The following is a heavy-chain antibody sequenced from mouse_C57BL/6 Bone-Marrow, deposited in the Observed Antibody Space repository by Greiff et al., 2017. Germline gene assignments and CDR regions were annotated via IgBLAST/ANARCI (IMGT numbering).Heavy chain of an antibody. Sequence: QVQLQQPGAELEKPGASVKMSCTASGYTFTSYWITWVKQRPGQGLEWIGDIYPTSGRTNYNEKFKSKAILTVDTSSNTAYLQLSSLTSEDSAVFYCARSGPLGRSFDYWGQGTTLTVSS. CDR2: IYPTSGRT. V-gene: IGHV1-55*01. D-gene: IGHD4-1*01. J-gene: IGHJ2*01. CDR3: ARSGPLGRSFDY. CDR1: GYTFTSYW.